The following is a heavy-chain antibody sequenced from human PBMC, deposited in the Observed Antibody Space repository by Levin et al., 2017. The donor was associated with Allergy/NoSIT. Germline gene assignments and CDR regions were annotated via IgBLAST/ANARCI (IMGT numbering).Heavy chain of an antibody. V-gene: IGHV4-39*07. J-gene: IGHJ4*02. CDR1: GGSISSSSYY. Sequence: SQTLSLTCTVSGGSISSSSYYWGWIRQSPEKGLEWIGTIYYSGSTYYNPSLKSRVTISVDTSKNQFSLKLNSVTAADTAVYYCARVQGARYSGNGIFDYWGQGTLVTVSS. CDR2: IYYSGST. D-gene: IGHD4-23*01. CDR3: ARVQGARYSGNGIFDY.